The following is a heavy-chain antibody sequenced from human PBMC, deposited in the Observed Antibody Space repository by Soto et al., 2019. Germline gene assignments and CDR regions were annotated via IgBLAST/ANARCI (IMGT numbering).Heavy chain of an antibody. D-gene: IGHD2-2*01. CDR1: GFTFSSYW. V-gene: IGHV3-74*01. Sequence: GGSLRLSCAASGFTFSSYWMHWVRQAPGKGLVWVSRINSDGSSTSYADSVKGRFTISRDNAKNTLYLQMNSLRAEDTAVYYCARSLLRGYCSSTSCHSIYYYYYGMDVWCQGTTVTVS. CDR2: INSDGSST. J-gene: IGHJ6*02. CDR3: ARSLLRGYCSSTSCHSIYYYYYGMDV.